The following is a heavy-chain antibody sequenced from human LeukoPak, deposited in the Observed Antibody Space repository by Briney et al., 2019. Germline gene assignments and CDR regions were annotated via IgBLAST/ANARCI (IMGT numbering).Heavy chain of an antibody. Sequence: GASVKVSCKASGYTFTGYYMHWVRQAPGQGLEWMGWINPNSGGTNYAQKFQGRVTMTRDTSISTAYMELGRLRSDDTAVYYCARDLRQWLVGDDAFDIWGQGTMVTVSS. CDR2: INPNSGGT. CDR1: GYTFTGYY. CDR3: ARDLRQWLVGDDAFDI. V-gene: IGHV1-2*02. J-gene: IGHJ3*02. D-gene: IGHD6-19*01.